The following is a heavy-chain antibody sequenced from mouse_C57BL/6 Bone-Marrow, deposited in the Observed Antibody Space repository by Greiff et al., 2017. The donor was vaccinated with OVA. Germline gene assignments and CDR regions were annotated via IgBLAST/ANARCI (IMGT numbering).Heavy chain of an antibody. Sequence: EVKLMESGGGLVQPGGSLKLSCAASGFTFSDYGMAWVRQAPRKGPEWVAFISNLAYSIYYADTVTGRFTISREKAKNTLYMEMSRLRSEDTAMYYCARREYDEGPYAFDYWGQGTSVTVSS. V-gene: IGHV5-15*01. J-gene: IGHJ4*01. D-gene: IGHD2-14*01. CDR2: ISNLAYSI. CDR3: ARREYDEGPYAFDY. CDR1: GFTFSDYG.